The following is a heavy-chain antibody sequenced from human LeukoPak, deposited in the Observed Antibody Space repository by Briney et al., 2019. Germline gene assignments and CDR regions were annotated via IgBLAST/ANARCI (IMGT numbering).Heavy chain of an antibody. J-gene: IGHJ5*02. D-gene: IGHD3-22*01. Sequence: GGSLRLSCAASGFTFSSYGMSWVRQAPGKGLEWVSAISGSGGSTYYADSVKGRFTISRDNSKNTLYLQMNSLRAEDTAVYYCAKDGARRDYYDTRWFDPWGQGTLVTVSS. CDR1: GFTFSSYG. V-gene: IGHV3-23*01. CDR3: AKDGARRDYYDTRWFDP. CDR2: ISGSGGST.